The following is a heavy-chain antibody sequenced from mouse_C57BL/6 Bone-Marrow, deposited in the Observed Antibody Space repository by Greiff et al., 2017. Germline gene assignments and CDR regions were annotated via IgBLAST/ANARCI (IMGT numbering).Heavy chain of an antibody. Sequence: EVKLQESGPGLVKPSQSLSLTCSVTGYSITSGYYWNWIRQFPGNKLEWMGYISYDGSNNYNPSLKNRISITRDTSKNQFFRKLNSVTTEDTATYYCARGYSNLAWFAYWGQGTLVTVSA. CDR3: ARGYSNLAWFAY. CDR1: GYSITSGYY. J-gene: IGHJ3*01. CDR2: ISYDGSN. D-gene: IGHD2-5*01. V-gene: IGHV3-6*01.